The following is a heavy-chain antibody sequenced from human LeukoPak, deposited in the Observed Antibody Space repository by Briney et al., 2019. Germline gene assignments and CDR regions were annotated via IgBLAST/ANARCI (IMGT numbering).Heavy chain of an antibody. D-gene: IGHD2-15*01. CDR3: ARGGGTWAAEYFQH. CDR2: ISSSSSTI. J-gene: IGHJ1*01. CDR1: GFTFSSYS. Sequence: GGSLRLSCAASGFTFSSYSMNWVRQAPGTGLEWVSYISSSSSTIYYADSVRGRFTISRDIAKNSLYLQMNSLRAEDTAVYYCARGGGTWAAEYFQHWGQGTLVTVSS. V-gene: IGHV3-48*01.